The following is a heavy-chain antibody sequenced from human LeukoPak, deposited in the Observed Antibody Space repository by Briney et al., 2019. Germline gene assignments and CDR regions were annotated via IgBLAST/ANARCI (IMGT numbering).Heavy chain of an antibody. CDR2: INSDGSST. D-gene: IGHD4-17*01. CDR3: ARSPLTVTTRLHFDY. V-gene: IGHV3-74*01. Sequence: GGSLRLSCATSGFTFSSNWMHWVRQTPGKGLVWVSRINSDGSSTSYADSVKGRFTISRDNAKDTLYLQMNSLRAEDTAVYYCARSPLTVTTRLHFDYWGQGALVTVSS. J-gene: IGHJ4*02. CDR1: GFTFSSNW.